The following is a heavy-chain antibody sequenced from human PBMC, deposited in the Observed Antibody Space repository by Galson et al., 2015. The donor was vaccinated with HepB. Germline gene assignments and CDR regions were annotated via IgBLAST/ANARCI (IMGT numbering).Heavy chain of an antibody. CDR1: GFTFSSYW. J-gene: IGHJ4*02. V-gene: IGHV3-7*01. D-gene: IGHD3-3*01. CDR2: IKQDGSEK. CDR3: ARDTGLWLLYDY. Sequence: SLRLSCAASGFTFSSYWMSWVRQAPGKGLEWVANIKQDGSEKYYVDSVKGRFTISRDNAKNSLYLQMDSLRAEDTAVYYCARDTGLWLLYDYWGQGTLVTVSS.